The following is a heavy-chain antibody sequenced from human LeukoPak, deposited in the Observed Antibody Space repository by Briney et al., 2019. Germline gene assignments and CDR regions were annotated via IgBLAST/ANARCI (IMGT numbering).Heavy chain of an antibody. CDR2: TYYRSKWYN. Sequence: SQTLSLTCAISGDSVSSNSAAWNWIRLSPSRGLEWLGRTYYRSKWYNDYAVSVKSRITINPDTSKNQFSLQLNSVTPEDTAVYYCAREGIVVVPAAMNYWYFDLWGRGTLVTVSS. D-gene: IGHD2-2*01. V-gene: IGHV6-1*01. J-gene: IGHJ2*01. CDR3: AREGIVVVPAAMNYWYFDL. CDR1: GDSVSSNSAA.